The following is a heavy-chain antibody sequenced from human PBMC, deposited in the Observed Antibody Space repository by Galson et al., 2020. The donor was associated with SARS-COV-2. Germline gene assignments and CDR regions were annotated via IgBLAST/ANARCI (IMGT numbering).Heavy chain of an antibody. CDR2: VNHRGST. D-gene: IGHD3-22*01. J-gene: IGHJ4*02. V-gene: IGHV4-34*01. CDR3: ARGTRDITMIVVVMTAVSCHFDR. CDR1: GGSFSDYY. Sequence: SQASETLSLTCAVYGGSFSDYYWSWIRQPPGRGLEWIGEVNHRGSTSYNPSLESRVRLSLDASKKQFSLKLSSVTAADSGVYYCARGTRDITMIVVVMTAVSCHFDRWGQGSLVTVSS.